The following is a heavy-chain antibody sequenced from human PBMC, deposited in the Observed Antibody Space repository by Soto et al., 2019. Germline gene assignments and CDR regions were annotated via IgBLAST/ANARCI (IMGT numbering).Heavy chain of an antibody. D-gene: IGHD3-22*01. V-gene: IGHV4-59*12. J-gene: IGHJ4*02. CDR2: IYYSGST. CDR1: GGSISSYY. CDR3: ARARFYYDSSGYYGGENYFDY. Sequence: SETLSLTCTVSGGSISSYYWSWIRQPPGKGLKWIGYIYYSGSTNYNPSLKSRVTISVDTSKNQFSLKLSSVTAADTAVYYCARARFYYDSSGYYGGENYFDYGGQGTLVTVSS.